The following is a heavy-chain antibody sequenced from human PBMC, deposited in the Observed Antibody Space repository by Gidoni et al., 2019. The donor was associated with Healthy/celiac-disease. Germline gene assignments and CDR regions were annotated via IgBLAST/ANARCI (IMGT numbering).Heavy chain of an antibody. J-gene: IGHJ3*02. CDR2: IYPGDSDT. CDR3: ASPIDYSKKEGAFDI. V-gene: IGHV5-51*01. CDR1: GYSFTSYW. Sequence: EVQLLQSGAEVKTPGESLKISCKGSGYSFTSYWIGWVRQMPGKGLEWMGIIYPGDSDTRYSQSFQGQVTISADKSISTAYLQWSSLKASDTAMYYCASPIDYSKKEGAFDIWGQGTMVTVSS. D-gene: IGHD4-4*01.